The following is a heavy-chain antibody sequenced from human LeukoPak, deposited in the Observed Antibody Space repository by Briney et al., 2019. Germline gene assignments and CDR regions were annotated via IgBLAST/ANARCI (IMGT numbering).Heavy chain of an antibody. CDR1: GGSISSGSYY. J-gene: IGHJ4*02. V-gene: IGHV4-61*02. D-gene: IGHD4-17*01. CDR2: IYTSGST. CDR3: ARSLRYGDYEKGYYFDY. Sequence: SETLSLTCTVSGGSISSGSYYWSWIRQPAGKGLEWIGRIYTSGSTNYNPSLKSRVTISVDTSKNQFCLKLSSVTAADTAVYYCARSLRYGDYEKGYYFDYWGQGTLVTVSS.